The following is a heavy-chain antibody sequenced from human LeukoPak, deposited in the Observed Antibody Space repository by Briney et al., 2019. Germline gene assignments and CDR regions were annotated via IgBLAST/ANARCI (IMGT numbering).Heavy chain of an antibody. CDR3: ARSFSCSSTSCPLDY. V-gene: IGHV4-34*01. CDR1: GGSFSGYY. CDR2: INHSGST. D-gene: IGHD2-2*01. Sequence: PSETLSLTCAVYGGSFSGYYWSWIRQPPGKGLEWIGEINHSGSTNYNPTLKSRVTISVDTSKNQFSLKLSSVTAADTALYFCARSFSCSSTSCPLDYWGQGTLVTV. J-gene: IGHJ4*02.